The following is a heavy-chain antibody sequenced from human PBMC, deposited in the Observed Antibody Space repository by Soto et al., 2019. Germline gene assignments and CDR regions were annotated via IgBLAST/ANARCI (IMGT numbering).Heavy chain of an antibody. D-gene: IGHD3-22*01. J-gene: IGHJ3*02. V-gene: IGHV4-59*01. Sequence: SETLSLTCTVSGGSISSYYWSWIRQPPGKGLEWIGYIYYSGSTNYNPSLKSRVTISVDTSKNQFSLKLSSVTAADTAVYYCARRRPQYYYDNPYLDAFDIWGQGTMVTVS. CDR1: GGSISSYY. CDR3: ARRRPQYYYDNPYLDAFDI. CDR2: IYYSGST.